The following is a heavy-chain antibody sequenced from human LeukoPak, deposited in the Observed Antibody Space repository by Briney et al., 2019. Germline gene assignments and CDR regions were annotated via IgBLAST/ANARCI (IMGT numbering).Heavy chain of an antibody. CDR1: GFTFSNYG. CDR2: ISYDGSNE. D-gene: IGHD4-23*01. CDR3: AKGGQQVVRWWFDP. J-gene: IGHJ5*02. Sequence: PGRSLRLSCAASGFTFSNYGMHWVRQAPGKGLEWVAAISYDGSNEYYADSVKGRFTISRDNPKNTLYLQMNSLRAEDTAVYYCAKGGQQVVRWWFDPWGQGTLVTVSS. V-gene: IGHV3-30*18.